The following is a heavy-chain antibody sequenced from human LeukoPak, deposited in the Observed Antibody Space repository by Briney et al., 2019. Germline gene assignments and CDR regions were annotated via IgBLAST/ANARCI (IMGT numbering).Heavy chain of an antibody. V-gene: IGHV3-11*01. CDR2: MTSSRSTM. D-gene: IGHD3-10*01. Sequence: PRRSLRLSCAAPGFTFSDHYTSWVRQAPGKGLEWVSDMTSSRSTMPYADSVKGRFTISRDSAKISLYLQMNSLRAEDTAVYYCAKGGSSGYGMDVWGQGTTVTGSS. CDR1: GFTFSDHY. CDR3: AKGGSSGYGMDV. J-gene: IGHJ6*02.